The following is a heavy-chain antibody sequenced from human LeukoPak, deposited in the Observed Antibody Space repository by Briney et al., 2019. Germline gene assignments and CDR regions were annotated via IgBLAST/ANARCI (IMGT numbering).Heavy chain of an antibody. D-gene: IGHD3-10*01. CDR3: ARGAITMVRGVIITGYYFDY. J-gene: IGHJ4*02. Sequence: ASVKVSCKASGYTFTSYGISWVRQAPGQGLEWMGWISAYNGNTNYAQKLQGRVTMTTDTSTSTAYMELRSLRSDDTAVYYCARGAITMVRGVIITGYYFDYWGQGTLVTVSS. CDR1: GYTFTSYG. V-gene: IGHV1-18*01. CDR2: ISAYNGNT.